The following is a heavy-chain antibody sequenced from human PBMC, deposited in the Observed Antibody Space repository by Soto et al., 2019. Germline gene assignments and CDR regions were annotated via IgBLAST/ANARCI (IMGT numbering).Heavy chain of an antibody. V-gene: IGHV4-31*03. D-gene: IGHD2-21*01. Sequence: PSETLSLTCSGSGAALNSGNYYWSWIRQVPGKGLECIGHIYVTGAVDYNPSLRDRITISQDTSERQFSLNLRLVTAADTAVYYCARLRIATNNYKWFDPWGQGTLVTVSS. CDR3: ARLRIATNNYKWFDP. CDR1: GAALNSGNYY. CDR2: IYVTGAV. J-gene: IGHJ5*02.